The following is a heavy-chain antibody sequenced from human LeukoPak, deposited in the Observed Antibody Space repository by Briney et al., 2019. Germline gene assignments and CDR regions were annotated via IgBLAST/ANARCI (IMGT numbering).Heavy chain of an antibody. D-gene: IGHD5-24*01. CDR1: GFTFSSYG. Sequence: GGSLRLSCAASGFTFSSYGMSWVRQAPGKGLEWVSAISGSGGSTYYADSVKGRFTISRDNSKNTLYLQMNSLRAEDTAVYYCAKVLEGYYYYYMDVWGEGTTVTISS. CDR3: AKVLEGYYYYYMDV. CDR2: ISGSGGST. V-gene: IGHV3-23*01. J-gene: IGHJ6*03.